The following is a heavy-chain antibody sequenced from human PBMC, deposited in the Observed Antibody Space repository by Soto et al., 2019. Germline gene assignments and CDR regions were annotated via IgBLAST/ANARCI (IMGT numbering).Heavy chain of an antibody. V-gene: IGHV4-61*01. D-gene: IGHD6-25*01. CDR3: ANLGGYNTSWYFDL. CDR1: GGSVSSGSYY. CDR2: IYYSGST. Sequence: QVQLQESGPGLVKPSETLSLTCTVSGGSVSSGSYYWSWIRQPPGKGLDWIGYIYYSGSTNYNPSLKSRVTISVYKSKNQASLKLSSVTAADTAVYYCANLGGYNTSWYFDLWGRGTLVTVSS. J-gene: IGHJ2*01.